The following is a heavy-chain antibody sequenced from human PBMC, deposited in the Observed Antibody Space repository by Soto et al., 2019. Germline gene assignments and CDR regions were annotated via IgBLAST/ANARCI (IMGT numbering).Heavy chain of an antibody. CDR3: ARLPAVLLWFGELYWFDP. CDR2: INHSGST. D-gene: IGHD3-10*01. J-gene: IGHJ5*02. CDR1: GGSFSGYY. Sequence: SETLSLTCAVYGGSFSGYYWSWIRQPPGKGLEWIGEINHSGSTNYNPSLKSRVTISVDTSKNQFSLKLSSVTAADTAVYYFARLPAVLLWFGELYWFDPWGQGTLVTVSS. V-gene: IGHV4-34*01.